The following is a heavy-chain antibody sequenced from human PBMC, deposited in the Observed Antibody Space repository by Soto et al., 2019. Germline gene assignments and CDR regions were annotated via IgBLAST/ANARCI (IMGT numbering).Heavy chain of an antibody. V-gene: IGHV1-69*13. CDR3: ARNGMVVYSGYDYGVPRYYYGMDV. CDR1: GVSFSSYA. CDR2: IIPIFGTA. J-gene: IGHJ6*02. Sequence: ASVKVSCKASGVSFSSYAISWVRQAPGQGLEWMGGIIPIFGTANYAQKFQGRVTITADESTSTAYMELSSLRSEDTAVYYCARNGMVVYSGYDYGVPRYYYGMDVWGQGTTGTVSS. D-gene: IGHD5-12*01.